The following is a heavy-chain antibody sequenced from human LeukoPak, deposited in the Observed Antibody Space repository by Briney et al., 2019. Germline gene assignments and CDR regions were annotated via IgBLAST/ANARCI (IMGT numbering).Heavy chain of an antibody. CDR3: ATVSSPTTVADDAFDI. V-gene: IGHV4-59*01. Sequence: SETLSLTCTVSGGSISSYYWSWIRQPPGKGLEWIGYIYYSGSTNYNPSLKSRVTISADTSKNQFSLKLSSVTAADTAVYYCATVSSPTTVADDAFDIWGQGTMVTVSS. CDR1: GGSISSYY. CDR2: IYYSGST. D-gene: IGHD4-23*01. J-gene: IGHJ3*02.